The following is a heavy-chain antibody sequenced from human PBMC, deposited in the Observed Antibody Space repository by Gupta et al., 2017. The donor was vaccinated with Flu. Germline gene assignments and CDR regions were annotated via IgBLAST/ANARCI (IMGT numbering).Heavy chain of an antibody. J-gene: IGHJ6*02. D-gene: IGHD3-10*01. CDR2: ISSSSSYI. CDR3: ARGSAVRGAYPPGPYYYYGMDV. Sequence: EVQLVESGGGLVKPGGSLRLSCAASGFTFSSYSMNWVRQAPGKGLEWVSSISSSSSYIYYADSVKGRFTISRDNAKNSLYLQMNSLRAEDTAVYYCARGSAVRGAYPPGPYYYYGMDVWGQGTTVTVSS. CDR1: GFTFSSYS. V-gene: IGHV3-21*01.